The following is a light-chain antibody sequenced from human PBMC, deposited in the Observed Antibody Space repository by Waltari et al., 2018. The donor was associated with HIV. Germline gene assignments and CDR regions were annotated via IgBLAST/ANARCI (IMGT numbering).Light chain of an antibody. CDR3: SSYTSSSTWV. J-gene: IGLJ3*02. CDR1: SSDLGGYNY. CDR2: DVT. V-gene: IGLV2-14*03. Sequence: QSALTQPASVSRSPGQSITISCTGTSSDLGGYNYVSWYQQHPGKAPKLMIYDVTNRPSGVSNRFSGSKSGNTASLTISGLQVEDEADYYCSSYTSSSTWVFGGGTKLTVL.